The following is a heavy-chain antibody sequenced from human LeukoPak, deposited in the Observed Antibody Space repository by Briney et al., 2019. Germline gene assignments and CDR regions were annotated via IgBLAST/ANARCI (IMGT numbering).Heavy chain of an antibody. Sequence: PSETLSLTCTVSGGSISNYYWSWIRQPPGKGLEWIGYIYDTGSTNYNPSLKGRVTISVDTSKNQFSLNLNSVTAADTAEYYCARARGSAYYPYYYMDVWGKGTTVTVSS. CDR2: IYDTGST. J-gene: IGHJ6*03. D-gene: IGHD6-19*01. CDR1: GGSISNYY. CDR3: ARARGSAYYPYYYMDV. V-gene: IGHV4-59*01.